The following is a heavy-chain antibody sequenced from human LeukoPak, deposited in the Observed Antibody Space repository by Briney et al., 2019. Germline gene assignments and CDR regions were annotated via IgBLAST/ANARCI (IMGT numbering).Heavy chain of an antibody. CDR1: GFTFNSYA. J-gene: IGHJ3*02. V-gene: IGHV3-23*01. D-gene: IGHD2-15*01. CDR3: AKDVRCSGTMCHGAFDI. Sequence: GGSLRLSCAASGFTFNSYAMSWVRQAPGRGLEWVSVISGSGGSTYYADSVKGRFTISRDNSKNTQYLLMNSLRAEDTAVYYCAKDVRCSGTMCHGAFDIWGQGTMVIVSS. CDR2: ISGSGGST.